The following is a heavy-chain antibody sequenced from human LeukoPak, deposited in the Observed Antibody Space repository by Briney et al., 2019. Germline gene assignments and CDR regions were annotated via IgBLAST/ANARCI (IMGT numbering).Heavy chain of an antibody. V-gene: IGHV3-74*01. D-gene: IGHD3-10*01. J-gene: IGHJ4*02. CDR1: GFTFSSYG. CDR2: INSDGSST. Sequence: GGSLRLSCAASGFTFSSYGMHWVRQAPGKGLVWVSRINSDGSSTYYADSVKGRFTISRDNAKNTLYLQMNSLRAEDAAVYYSAKDHSPYYGSGSYLKYWGQGTLVTVSS. CDR3: AKDHSPYYGSGSYLKY.